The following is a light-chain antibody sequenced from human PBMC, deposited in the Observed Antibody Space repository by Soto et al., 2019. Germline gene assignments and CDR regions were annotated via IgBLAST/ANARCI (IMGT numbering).Light chain of an antibody. Sequence: QSALTQPRSVSGSPGQSVTISCTGTSSDVGGYNYVSWYQQHPGKAPKLMIYDVSKRPSGVPDRFSGSKSGNTASLTISGLQSEDESDYDCCSYAGSYTLFGTGTKLTVL. V-gene: IGLV2-11*01. CDR1: SSDVGGYNY. J-gene: IGLJ1*01. CDR2: DVS. CDR3: CSYAGSYTL.